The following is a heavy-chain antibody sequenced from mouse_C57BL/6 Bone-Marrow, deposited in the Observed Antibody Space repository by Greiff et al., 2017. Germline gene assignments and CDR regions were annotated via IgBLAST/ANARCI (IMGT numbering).Heavy chain of an antibody. D-gene: IGHD2-1*01. CDR1: GFTFSDYG. CDR3: AGRGNRDPFAY. Sequence: EVKLVESGAGLVKPGGSLKLSCAASGFTFSDYGMHWVRQAPGKGLEWVAYISSGSSTIYYADTVKGRFTISGDNAKNTLFLQMTSLRSEDTAVYYCAGRGNRDPFAYWGQGTLVTVSA. V-gene: IGHV5-17*01. CDR2: ISSGSSTI. J-gene: IGHJ3*01.